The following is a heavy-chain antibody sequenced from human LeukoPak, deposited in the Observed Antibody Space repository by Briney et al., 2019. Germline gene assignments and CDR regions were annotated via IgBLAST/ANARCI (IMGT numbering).Heavy chain of an antibody. CDR3: ARGAFTAMVFYYYYGMDV. V-gene: IGHV1-8*01. CDR2: MNPNSGNT. CDR1: GYTFTSYD. D-gene: IGHD5-18*01. J-gene: IGHJ6*02. Sequence: ASVKVSCKASGYTFTSYDINWVRQATGQGLEWMGWMNPNSGNTGYAQKFQGRVTMTRNTSISTAYMELSSLRSEDTAVYYCARGAFTAMVFYYYYGMDVWGQGTTVTVSS.